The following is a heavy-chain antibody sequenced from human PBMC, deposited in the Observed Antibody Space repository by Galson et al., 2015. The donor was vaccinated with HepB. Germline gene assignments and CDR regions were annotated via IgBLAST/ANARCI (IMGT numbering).Heavy chain of an antibody. CDR3: ARDGAAAGTPGYFQH. CDR1: GFTVSSNY. D-gene: IGHD6-13*01. J-gene: IGHJ1*01. Sequence: LRLSCAASGFTVSSNYMSWVRQAPGKGLEWVSVIYSGGSTYYADSVKGRFTISRDNSKNTLYLQMNSLRAEDTAVYYCARDGAAAGTPGYFQHWGQGTLVTVSS. V-gene: IGHV3-66*01. CDR2: IYSGGST.